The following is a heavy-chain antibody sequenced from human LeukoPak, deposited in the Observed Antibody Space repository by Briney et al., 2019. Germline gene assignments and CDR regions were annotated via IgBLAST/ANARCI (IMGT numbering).Heavy chain of an antibody. CDR1: RFTFSSYG. V-gene: IGHV3-30*03. CDR3: ARAGDCSGGSCYPHY. CDR2: ISYDGSNK. J-gene: IGHJ4*02. Sequence: GRSLRLSCAASRFTFSSYGMHWVRQAPGKGLEWVAVISYDGSNKYYADSVKGRFTISRDNSKNTLYLQMNSLRAEDTAVYYCARAGDCSGGSCYPHYWGQGTLVTVSS. D-gene: IGHD2-15*01.